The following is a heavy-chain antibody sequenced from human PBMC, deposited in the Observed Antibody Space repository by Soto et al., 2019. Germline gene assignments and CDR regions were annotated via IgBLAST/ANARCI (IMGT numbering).Heavy chain of an antibody. V-gene: IGHV3-7*01. CDR2: IKEDGSDK. CDR1: RFTFNTYW. Sequence: EGSLRLSCVASRFTFNTYWMSWVRQAPGKGLEWVANIKEDGSDKYYVDSVKGRFTISRDNAKNLLYLQMNSLGAGDTAMYYCARFTRGSSGDYWGQGTLVTVSS. J-gene: IGHJ4*02. CDR3: ARFTRGSSGDY. D-gene: IGHD6-25*01.